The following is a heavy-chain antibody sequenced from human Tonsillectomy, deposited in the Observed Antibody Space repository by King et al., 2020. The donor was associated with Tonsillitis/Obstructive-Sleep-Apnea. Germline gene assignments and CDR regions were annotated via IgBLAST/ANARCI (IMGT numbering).Heavy chain of an antibody. J-gene: IGHJ5*02. V-gene: IGHV3-9*01. Sequence: VQLVESGGGLVQPGRSLRLSCAASGFMFHDYAMHWVRQAPGKGLEWVSGISWNSGSIGYADSVKGRFTISRDNAKNSLYLQLNSLRAEDTALYYCTKAKNPRFGEAGNWFDPWGQGTLVTVSS. CDR3: TKAKNPRFGEAGNWFDP. D-gene: IGHD3-16*01. CDR2: ISWNSGSI. CDR1: GFMFHDYA.